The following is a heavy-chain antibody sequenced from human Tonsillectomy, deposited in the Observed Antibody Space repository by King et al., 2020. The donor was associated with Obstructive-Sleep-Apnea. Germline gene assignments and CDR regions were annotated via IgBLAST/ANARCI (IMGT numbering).Heavy chain of an antibody. Sequence: VQLVESGGGLVKPGGSLRLSCASAAFTCSSYSMNWSRQASGKVLEWDSSSMMSSSYIYYADSVKVRFTISRDNAKNSLYLQMNSLRAEDTAVYYCARDSYNWNYAESAIDYWGQGTLVTVSS. CDR3: ARDSYNWNYAESAIDY. V-gene: IGHV3-21*01. D-gene: IGHD1-7*01. J-gene: IGHJ4*02. CDR2: SMMSSSYI. CDR1: AFTCSSYS.